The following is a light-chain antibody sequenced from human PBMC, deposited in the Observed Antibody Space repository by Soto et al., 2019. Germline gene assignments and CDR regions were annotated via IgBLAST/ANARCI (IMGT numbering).Light chain of an antibody. CDR2: WAS. CDR1: QSVLYSSNNKNY. J-gene: IGKJ4*01. Sequence: DIVMTQSPDSLAVSLGDRATINCKSSQSVLYSSNNKNYLAWYQQKPGQPPKLLIYWASTRESGVPDRFSGSGSGTDFTLTISSLQVEDVAVYYCQQYYSSLVTFGGGTKVEIK. CDR3: QQYYSSLVT. V-gene: IGKV4-1*01.